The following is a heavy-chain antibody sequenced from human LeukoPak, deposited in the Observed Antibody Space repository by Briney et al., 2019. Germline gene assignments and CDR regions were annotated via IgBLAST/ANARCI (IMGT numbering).Heavy chain of an antibody. D-gene: IGHD3-10*01. J-gene: IGHJ4*02. V-gene: IGHV6-1*01. CDR1: GDSVSSNSAA. CDR3: ARDISGRFDC. Sequence: PSQTLSLTCAISGDSVSSNSAAWNWIRQSPSRGLEWLGRTYYRSKWYIDYGVSVKSRITFNADTSKNQFSLQLNSVTPEDTAVCYCARDISGRFDCWGQGTLVTVSS. CDR2: TYYRSKWYI.